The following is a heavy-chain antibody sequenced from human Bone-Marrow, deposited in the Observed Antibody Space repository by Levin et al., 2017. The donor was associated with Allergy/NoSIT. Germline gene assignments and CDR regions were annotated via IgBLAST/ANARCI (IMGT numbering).Heavy chain of an antibody. J-gene: IGHJ6*02. Sequence: PGGSLRLSCVASGFSFSDHAMHWVRQAPGEGLEWVAVMSYDGTNTYYVDSVKGRFTISRDNSKKTLYLQMDSLRPEDTAVYYCARDSVQRYLFPVGVDVWGQGTTVTVSS. CDR2: MSYDGTNT. CDR3: ARDSVQRYLFPVGVDV. V-gene: IGHV3-30*04. D-gene: IGHD5-18*01. CDR1: GFSFSDHA.